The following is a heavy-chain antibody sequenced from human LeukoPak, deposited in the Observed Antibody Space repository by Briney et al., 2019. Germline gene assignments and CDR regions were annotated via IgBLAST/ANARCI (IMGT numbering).Heavy chain of an antibody. Sequence: SETLSLTCAVYGGSFSGYYWGWIRQPPGKGLEWIGSIYYSGSTYYNPSLKSRVTISVDTSKNQVSLKLSSVTAADTAVYYCARPLIMNRGIMRGPFDYWGQGTLVTVSS. CDR3: ARPLIMNRGIMRGPFDY. J-gene: IGHJ4*02. CDR1: GGSFSGYY. D-gene: IGHD3-10*01. V-gene: IGHV4-34*01. CDR2: IYYSGST.